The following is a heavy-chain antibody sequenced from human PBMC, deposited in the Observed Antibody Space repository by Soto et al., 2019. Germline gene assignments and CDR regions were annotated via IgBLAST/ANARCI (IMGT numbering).Heavy chain of an antibody. J-gene: IGHJ2*01. CDR3: ARDWGIAVAGTGYFDL. CDR2: ISAYNGNT. Sequence: ASVKVSCKASGYTFTSYGISWVRQAPGQGLEWMGWISAYNGNTNYAQKLQGRVTMTTDTSTSTAYMELSRLRSDDTAVYYCARDWGIAVAGTGYFDLWGRGTLVTVSS. CDR1: GYTFTSYG. V-gene: IGHV1-18*01. D-gene: IGHD6-19*01.